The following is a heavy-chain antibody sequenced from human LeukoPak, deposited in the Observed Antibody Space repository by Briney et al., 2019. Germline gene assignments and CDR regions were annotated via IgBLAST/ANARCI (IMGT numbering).Heavy chain of an antibody. J-gene: IGHJ5*02. CDR1: GYTFTGNY. CDR2: IIPILRIT. Sequence: GASVKVSCKASGYTFTGNYMHWVRQAPGQGLEWMGRIIPILRITSYAQRFQGRVTITADTSTSTAYMELSSLRSEDTAVYYCARDFPTYYYDSIGYYYYWFDPWGQGTLVTVSS. CDR3: ARDFPTYYYDSIGYYYYWFDP. D-gene: IGHD3-22*01. V-gene: IGHV1-46*01.